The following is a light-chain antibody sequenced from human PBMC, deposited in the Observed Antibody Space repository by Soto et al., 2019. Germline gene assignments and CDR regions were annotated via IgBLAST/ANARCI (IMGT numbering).Light chain of an antibody. V-gene: IGKV3-15*01. Sequence: EIVMTQSPATLSVSPWERATLSCRASQSITSDLAWYQEKPGQAPRLLIYGASTRATGIPARFSGSGSGTEFTLTISSLQSEDSALYYCQQFYRWPWTFGPGTKVDIK. CDR1: QSITSD. J-gene: IGKJ1*01. CDR2: GAS. CDR3: QQFYRWPWT.